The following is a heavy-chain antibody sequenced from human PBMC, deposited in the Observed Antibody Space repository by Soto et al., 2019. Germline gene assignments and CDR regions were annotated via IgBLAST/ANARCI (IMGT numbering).Heavy chain of an antibody. CDR2: IIPILGVA. V-gene: IGHV1-69*08. CDR3: ARDPDDYGDKGDT. J-gene: IGHJ5*02. D-gene: IGHD4-17*01. CDR1: GGTFSTHT. Sequence: QVQLVQSGAEVKKPGSSVKVSCKASGGTFSTHTINWVRQAPGQGLEWMGRIIPILGVANYAQKFHGRVTITADKSTSTAHMEVSSLRSEDTAVYYCARDPDDYGDKGDTWGQGTLVTVSS.